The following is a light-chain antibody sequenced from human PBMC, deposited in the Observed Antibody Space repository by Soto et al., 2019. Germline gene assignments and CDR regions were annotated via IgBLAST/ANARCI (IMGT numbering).Light chain of an antibody. V-gene: IGLV2-11*01. J-gene: IGLJ1*01. CDR1: SNDVGGHNY. CDR2: DVT. Sequence: QSALTQPRSVSGSPGQSSTISCTLTSNDVGGHNYVSWYQQHPGEAPKLLIYDVTERPSGVPDRFSGSKSGNTASLTISGLQTEDEADYYCYSYAGTYTFVFGTGTKVTVL. CDR3: YSYAGTYTFV.